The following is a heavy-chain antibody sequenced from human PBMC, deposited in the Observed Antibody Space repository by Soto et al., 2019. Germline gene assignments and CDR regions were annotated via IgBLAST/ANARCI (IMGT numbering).Heavy chain of an antibody. CDR3: ARRGGRGQLVLSGAFDI. CDR2: IYYSGST. CDR1: GGSIRSGGYY. D-gene: IGHD6-6*01. Sequence: QVQLQDSGPGLVKPSQTLSLTCTVSGGSIRSGGYYWSWIRQHPRKGLEWVWYIYYSGSTYYNPSLKSRVTISVDTSKNQYSLKQSPVTAANTAVYYCARRGGRGQLVLSGAFDIWGQGTMVTVSS. J-gene: IGHJ3*02. V-gene: IGHV4-31*03.